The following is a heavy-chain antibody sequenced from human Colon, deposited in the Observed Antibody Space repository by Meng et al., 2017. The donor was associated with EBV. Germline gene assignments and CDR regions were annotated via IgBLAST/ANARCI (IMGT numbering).Heavy chain of an antibody. Sequence: HLKLQGPGPGLVKPSEHLSLPCTCSGGSLDNSDDSWDWIRQPPGKGLEWIGSVRYSGTAYYNPSLTSRVTISVDTSKTQFSLNLSSLTAADTAVYYCARHVYGDSYGFWGQGTLVTVSS. J-gene: IGHJ4*02. D-gene: IGHD4-17*01. V-gene: IGHV4-39*01. CDR1: GGSLDNSDDS. CDR2: VRYSGTA. CDR3: ARHVYGDSYGF.